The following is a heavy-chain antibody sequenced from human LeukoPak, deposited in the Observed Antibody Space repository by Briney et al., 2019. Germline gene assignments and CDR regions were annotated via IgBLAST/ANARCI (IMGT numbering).Heavy chain of an antibody. CDR2: IYSGGST. V-gene: IGHV3-53*01. CDR3: ARGSYSSGWYRPYAFDI. J-gene: IGHJ3*02. D-gene: IGHD6-19*01. CDR1: GFTVSSNY. Sequence: GGSLRLSCAASGFTVSSNYMSWVRQAPGKGLEWVSVIYSGGSTYYADSVKGRFTISRDDSKNTVYLQMNSLRAEDTAVYYCARGSYSSGWYRPYAFDIWGQGTMVTVSS.